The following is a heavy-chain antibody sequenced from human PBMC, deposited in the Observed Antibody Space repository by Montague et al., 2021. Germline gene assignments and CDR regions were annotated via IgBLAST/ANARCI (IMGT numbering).Heavy chain of an antibody. D-gene: IGHD2-15*01. Sequence: TLSLTCSVSGGSISSGGFYWSWIRQHPGKGPEWIGSIYDSGSTNYNPSLKSRLTLSRDTSKNQVSLRLTSVTAAETAVYYCARSGGYCSGGRCDTFGCWGQGTLVTVSS. CDR3: ARSGGYCSGGRCDTFGC. CDR2: IYDSGST. J-gene: IGHJ4*02. CDR1: GGSISSGGFY. V-gene: IGHV4-31*03.